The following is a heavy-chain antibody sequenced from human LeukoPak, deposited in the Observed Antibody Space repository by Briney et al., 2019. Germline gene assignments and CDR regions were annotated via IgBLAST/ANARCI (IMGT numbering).Heavy chain of an antibody. CDR3: AKDSSQYFSLAEYFQH. V-gene: IGHV3-23*01. Sequence: GGSLRLSCTASGFTFSSYGMSWVRQAPGKGLEGVSAISGSGDRTYNGDSVKGRFTISRDNSKNTLYLQMNSLRAEDTAVYYCAKDSSQYFSLAEYFQHWGQGTLVTVSS. CDR2: ISGSGDRT. CDR1: GFTFSSYG. D-gene: IGHD6-13*01. J-gene: IGHJ1*01.